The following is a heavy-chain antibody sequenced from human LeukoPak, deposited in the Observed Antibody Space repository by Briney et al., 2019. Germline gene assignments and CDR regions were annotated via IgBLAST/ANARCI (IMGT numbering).Heavy chain of an antibody. CDR3: ARASKAASSGAFDI. Sequence: GRSLRLSCAASGFTFDDYAMHWARQAPGKGLEWVSGISWNSGSIGYADSVKGRFTISRDNAKNSLYLQMNSLRAEDTAVYYCARASKAASSGAFDIWGQGTMVTVSS. CDR2: ISWNSGSI. J-gene: IGHJ3*02. V-gene: IGHV3-9*01. D-gene: IGHD6-6*01. CDR1: GFTFDDYA.